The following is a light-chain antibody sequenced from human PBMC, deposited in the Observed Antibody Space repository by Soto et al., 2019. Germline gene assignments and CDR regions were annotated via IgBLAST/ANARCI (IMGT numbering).Light chain of an antibody. Sequence: QSVLIQPPSASGXPGQRVTISCSGSSSNIGSNYVYWYQQLPGTAPKLLIYSNNQRPSGVPDRFSGSKSGTSASLAISGLRSEDEADYYCAAWDDSLSVLFGGGTKLTVL. V-gene: IGLV1-47*02. J-gene: IGLJ2*01. CDR1: SSNIGSNY. CDR3: AAWDDSLSVL. CDR2: SNN.